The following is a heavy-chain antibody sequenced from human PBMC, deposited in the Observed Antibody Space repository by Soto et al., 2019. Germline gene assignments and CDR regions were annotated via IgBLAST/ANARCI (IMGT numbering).Heavy chain of an antibody. CDR2: MTSDGRTI. V-gene: IGHV3-74*01. Sequence: GGSLRLSCAASGFTFGNYWMHWVHQAPGKGPEWVSRMTSDGRTIQYADSVKGRFTVSRDNAKNTMYLQMDSLRAEDTAVYYCARDEVDYWGPGTLVTVSS. CDR1: GFTFGNYW. CDR3: ARDEVDY. J-gene: IGHJ4*02.